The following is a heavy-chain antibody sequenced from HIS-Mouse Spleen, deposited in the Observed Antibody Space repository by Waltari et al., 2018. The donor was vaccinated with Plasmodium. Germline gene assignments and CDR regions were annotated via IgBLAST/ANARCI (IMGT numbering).Heavy chain of an antibody. D-gene: IGHD2-21*01. CDR1: GGSISSSSYY. V-gene: IGHV4-39*07. CDR3: ARGFGDYYFDY. CDR2: IYYSGST. Sequence: QLQLQESGPGLVKPSETLSLTCTVSGGSISSSSYYWGWIRQPPGKGLEWIGSIYYSGSTYYHPALKSRVTISVDTCKNQFSLKLSSVTAADTAVYYCARGFGDYYFDYWGQGTLVTVSS. J-gene: IGHJ4*02.